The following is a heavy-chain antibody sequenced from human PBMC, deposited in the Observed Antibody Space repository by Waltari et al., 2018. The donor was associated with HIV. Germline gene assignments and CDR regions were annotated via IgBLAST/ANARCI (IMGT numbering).Heavy chain of an antibody. CDR1: GFAFSTYD. D-gene: IGHD3-22*01. Sequence: EVQLVESGGGLVQPGGSLRLSCAASGFAFSTYDMNWVRQAPGKGLLWCLSSTSTSVTRYYADSVKGRVTISRDDAKNSLYLQMNSLRDEDTAVYFCARDRSSSGYYFDYWGQGTLVTVSS. CDR2: STSTSVTR. J-gene: IGHJ4*02. CDR3: ARDRSSSGYYFDY. V-gene: IGHV3-48*02.